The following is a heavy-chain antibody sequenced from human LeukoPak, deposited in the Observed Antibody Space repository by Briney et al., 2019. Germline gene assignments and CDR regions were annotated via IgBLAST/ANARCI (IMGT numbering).Heavy chain of an antibody. J-gene: IGHJ4*02. V-gene: IGHV3-74*01. CDR2: INSDGSST. CDR1: GFMFSSYW. CDR3: ASPGGNYALLGFDS. Sequence: GGSLRLSCAASGFMFSSYWMHWVRQAPGKGLVWVSRINSDGSSTSYADSVKGRFTISRDNAKNTLYLQMNSRRAEDTAVYYCASPGGNYALLGFDSWGQGTLVTVSS. D-gene: IGHD4-11*01.